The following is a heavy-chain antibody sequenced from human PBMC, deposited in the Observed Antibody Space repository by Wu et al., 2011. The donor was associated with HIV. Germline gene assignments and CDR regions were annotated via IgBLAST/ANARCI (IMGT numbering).Heavy chain of an antibody. J-gene: IGHJ6*03. V-gene: IGHV1-8*02. Sequence: EVKKPGASVKVSCKASGYSFTSYDINWVRQATGQGLEWMGWMNPNSGNTGYAQKFQGRVTMTRNTSISTAYMELSSLRSEDTAVYYCARVPSWPAAIDFYYMDVWGKGTTVTVSS. CDR2: MNPNSGNT. D-gene: IGHD2-2*01. CDR1: GYSFTSYD. CDR3: ARVPSWPAAIDFYYMDV.